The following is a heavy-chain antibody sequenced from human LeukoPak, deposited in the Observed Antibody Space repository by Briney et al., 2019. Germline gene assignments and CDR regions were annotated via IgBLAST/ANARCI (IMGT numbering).Heavy chain of an antibody. J-gene: IGHJ4*02. Sequence: PGRSLRLSCAASGFTFDDYAMHWVRQAPGKGLEWVSGISWNSGSIGYADSVKGRFTISRDNAKNSLYLQMNSLRAEDTGVYYCSRSLDYLGQGALVTVSS. CDR1: GFTFDDYA. CDR2: ISWNSGSI. CDR3: SRSLDY. V-gene: IGHV3-9*01.